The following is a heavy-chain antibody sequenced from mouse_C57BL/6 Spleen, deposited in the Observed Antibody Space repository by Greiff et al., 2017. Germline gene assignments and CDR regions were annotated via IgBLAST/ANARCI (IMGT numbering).Heavy chain of an antibody. J-gene: IGHJ2*01. CDR3: ARRDSSGQYYFDY. V-gene: IGHV1-64*01. CDR2: IHPNSGST. CDR1: GYTFTSYW. Sequence: QVQLQQPGAELVKPGASVKLSCKASGYTFTSYWMHWVKQRPGQGLEWIGMIHPNSGSTNYNEKFKSKATLTVDKSSSTAYMQRSSLTSEDSAVYYCARRDSSGQYYFDYWGQGTTLTVSS. D-gene: IGHD3-2*02.